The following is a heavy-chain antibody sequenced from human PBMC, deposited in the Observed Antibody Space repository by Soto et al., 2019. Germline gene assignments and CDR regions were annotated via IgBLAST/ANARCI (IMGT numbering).Heavy chain of an antibody. Sequence: QVQLVESGGGVVQPGRSLRLSCAASGFTFSSYGMHWVRQAPGKGLEWVAVIWYDGGNKYYAGSVKGRFTISRDNSKNTLYLQMNSLRAEDTAVYYCARGAPRGGSSWHKTNSDWFDPWGQGTLVTVSS. CDR1: GFTFSSYG. V-gene: IGHV3-33*01. D-gene: IGHD6-13*01. CDR2: IWYDGGNK. J-gene: IGHJ5*02. CDR3: ARGAPRGGSSWHKTNSDWFDP.